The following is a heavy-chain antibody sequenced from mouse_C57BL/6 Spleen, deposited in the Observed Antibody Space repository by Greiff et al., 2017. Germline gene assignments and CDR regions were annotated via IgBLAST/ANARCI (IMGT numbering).Heavy chain of an antibody. CDR1: GYTFTSYW. J-gene: IGHJ2*01. Sequence: QVQLQQPGAELVKPGASVKLSCKASGYTFTSYWMHWVKQRPGQGLEWIGIIHPNSGSTNYNEKFKSKATLTVDKSSSTAYMQLSSLTSEDSAVYYCAREGYYRGFDYWGQGTTLTVSS. CDR3: AREGYYRGFDY. V-gene: IGHV1-64*01. D-gene: IGHD2-1*01. CDR2: IHPNSGST.